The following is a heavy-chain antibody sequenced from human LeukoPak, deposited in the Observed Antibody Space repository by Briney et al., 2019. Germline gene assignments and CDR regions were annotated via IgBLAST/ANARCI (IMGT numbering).Heavy chain of an antibody. CDR2: IYYSGST. CDR1: GGSISSYY. J-gene: IGHJ3*02. V-gene: IGHV4-59*08. CDR3: ASRVESRSVHSSSWYGVAGTHGAFDI. Sequence: SETLSLTCTVSGGSISSYYWSWIRQPPGKGLEWIGYIYYSGSTNYNPSLKSRVTISVDTSKNQFSLKLSSVTAADTAVYYCASRVESRSVHSSSWYGVAGTHGAFDIWGQGTMVTVSS. D-gene: IGHD6-13*01.